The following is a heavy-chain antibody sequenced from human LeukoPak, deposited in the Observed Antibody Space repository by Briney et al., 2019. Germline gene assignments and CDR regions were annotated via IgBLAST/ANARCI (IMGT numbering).Heavy chain of an antibody. CDR3: AREGEDYYDSSGYYLGRAAFDI. CDR2: IYYSGST. J-gene: IGHJ3*02. V-gene: IGHV4-30-4*08. CDR1: GGSISSGDYY. D-gene: IGHD3-22*01. Sequence: SQTLSLTCTVSGGSISSGDYYWSWIRQPPGKGLEWIGYIYYSGSTYYNPSLKSRVTISVDTPKNQFSLKLSSVTAADTAVYYCAREGEDYYDSSGYYLGRAAFDIWGQGTMVTVSS.